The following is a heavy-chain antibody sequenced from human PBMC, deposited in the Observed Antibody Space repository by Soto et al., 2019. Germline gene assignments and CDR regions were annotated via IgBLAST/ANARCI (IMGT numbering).Heavy chain of an antibody. J-gene: IGHJ4*02. V-gene: IGHV3-30-3*01. D-gene: IGHD3-22*01. CDR1: GFTFSDYA. CDR3: ARPPYYYDSSGYYTPHFDY. Sequence: GGSLRLSCAASGFTFSDYAMHWVRQAPGKGLVWVAVISYDGSNTYYADSVKGRFTISRDNSKNTLYLQMTSLRVEDTAVYYCARPPYYYDSSGYYTPHFDYWGQGTLVTVSS. CDR2: ISYDGSNT.